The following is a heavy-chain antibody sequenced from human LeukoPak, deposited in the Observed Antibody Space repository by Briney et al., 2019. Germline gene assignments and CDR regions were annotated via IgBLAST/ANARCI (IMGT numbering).Heavy chain of an antibody. CDR3: ASMVRGGNDAFDI. CDR2: IYHSGST. CDR1: GGSISSGGYS. J-gene: IGHJ3*02. Sequence: SETLSLTCAVSGGSISSGGYSWSWMRQPPGKGLEWIGYIYHSGSTYYNPSLKSRVTISVDRSKNQFSLKLSSVTAADTAVYYCASMVRGGNDAFDIWGQGTMVTVSS. V-gene: IGHV4-30-2*01. D-gene: IGHD3-10*01.